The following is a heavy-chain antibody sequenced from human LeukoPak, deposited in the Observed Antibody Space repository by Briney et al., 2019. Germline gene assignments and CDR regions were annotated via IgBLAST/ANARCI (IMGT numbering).Heavy chain of an antibody. D-gene: IGHD4-17*01. V-gene: IGHV3-15*01. CDR2: IKSKTDGGTT. J-gene: IGHJ6*02. Sequence: GGSLRLSCAASGFTSSNAWMSWVRQAPGKGLEWVGRIKSKTDGGTTDYAAPVKGRFTISRDDSKNTLYLQMNSLKTEDTAVYYCTTGLQPYGDLQLYGYYYGMDVWGQGTTVTVSS. CDR3: TTGLQPYGDLQLYGYYYGMDV. CDR1: GFTSSNAW.